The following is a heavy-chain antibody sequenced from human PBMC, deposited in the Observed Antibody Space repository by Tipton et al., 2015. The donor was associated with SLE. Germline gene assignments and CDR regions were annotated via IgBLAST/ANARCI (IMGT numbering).Heavy chain of an antibody. CDR2: ISSSGGST. Sequence: GSLRLSCAASGFTFGNTIMSWVRQAPGKGLEWVSEISSSGGSTYYADSVQGRFTISRDNSKNTVYLQMNSLRADDTAVYYCAKGLMYPSMVRGVLTWANRVPFDYWGQGTLVTVSS. J-gene: IGHJ4*02. CDR1: GFTFGNTI. V-gene: IGHV3-23*01. D-gene: IGHD3-10*01. CDR3: AKGLMYPSMVRGVLTWANRVPFDY.